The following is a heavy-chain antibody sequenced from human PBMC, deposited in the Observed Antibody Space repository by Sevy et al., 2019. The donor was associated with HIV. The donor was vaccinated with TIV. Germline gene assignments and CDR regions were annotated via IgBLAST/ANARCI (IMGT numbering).Heavy chain of an antibody. J-gene: IGHJ3*02. CDR1: GGSISSYY. D-gene: IGHD6-19*01. V-gene: IGHV4-59*01. Sequence: SETLSLTCTVSGGSISSYYWSWIRQPPGKGLEWIGYMYSSGSTRYNPSLKSRVTISVDTSKNQFSLKLRSVTAADTAVYYCARPYSSGWYGAFDMWGQGTMVTVSS. CDR2: MYSSGST. CDR3: ARPYSSGWYGAFDM.